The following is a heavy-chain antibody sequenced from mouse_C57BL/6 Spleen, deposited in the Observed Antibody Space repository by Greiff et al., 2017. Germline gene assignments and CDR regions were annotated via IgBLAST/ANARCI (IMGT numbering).Heavy chain of an antibody. CDR2: IDPSVSYT. J-gene: IGHJ2*01. CDR1: GYTFTRYW. Sequence: QVQLKQPGAELVRPGTSVKLSCKASGYTFTRYWMHWVKQRPGQGLEWIGVIDPSVSYTNYNQKFKGKATLTVDTSSSTAYMQLSSLTSEDSAVYYCASGDYYWGQGTTLTVSS. D-gene: IGHD2-4*01. CDR3: ASGDYY. V-gene: IGHV1-59*01.